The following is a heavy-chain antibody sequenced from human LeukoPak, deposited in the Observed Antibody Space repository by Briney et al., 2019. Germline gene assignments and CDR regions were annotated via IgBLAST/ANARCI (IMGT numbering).Heavy chain of an antibody. CDR2: ISSNGGST. CDR1: GFTFSSYA. D-gene: IGHD3-22*01. V-gene: IGHV3-64*01. J-gene: IGHJ4*02. CDR3: ARDYYDSSGYYFGGY. Sequence: GGSLRLSCAASGFTFSSYAMHWVRQAPGKGLEYVSAISSNGGSTYYANSVKGRFTISRDNSKNTLYLQMGSLRAEDMAVYYCARDYYDSSGYYFGGYWGQGTLVTVSS.